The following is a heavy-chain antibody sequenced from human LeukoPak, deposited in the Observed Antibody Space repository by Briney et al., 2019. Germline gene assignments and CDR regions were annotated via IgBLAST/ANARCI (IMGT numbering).Heavy chain of an antibody. D-gene: IGHD1-14*01. CDR3: VRKNQDFNAAFDI. CDR1: GFTVSNNY. CDR2: TYSDGNT. V-gene: IGHV3-53*01. J-gene: IGHJ3*02. Sequence: PGGSLRLSCAASGFTVSNNYMSWVRQAPGKGLEWVSITYSDGNTNCAASVKGRFTISRDTSQNTLSLQMNSLRAEDTAVYYCVRKNQDFNAAFDIWGQGTVVTVSS.